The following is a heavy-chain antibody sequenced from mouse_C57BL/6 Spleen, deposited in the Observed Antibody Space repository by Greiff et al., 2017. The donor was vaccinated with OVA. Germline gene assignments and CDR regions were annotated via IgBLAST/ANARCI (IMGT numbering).Heavy chain of an antibody. V-gene: IGHV3-6*01. CDR1: GYSITSGYY. Sequence: DVHLVESGPGLVKPSQSLSLTCSVTGYSITSGYYWNWIRQFPGNKLEWMGYISYDGSNNYNPSLKNRISITRDTSKNQFFLKLNSVTTEDTATYYCARGGYYFDYWGQGTTLTVSS. CDR3: ARGGYYFDY. CDR2: ISYDGSN. J-gene: IGHJ2*01.